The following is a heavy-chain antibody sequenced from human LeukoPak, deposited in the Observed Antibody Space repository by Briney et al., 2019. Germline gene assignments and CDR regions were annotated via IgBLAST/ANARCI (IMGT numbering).Heavy chain of an antibody. CDR2: INHSEST. V-gene: IGHV4-34*01. D-gene: IGHD6-13*01. J-gene: IGHJ6*02. Sequence: SETLSLTCAVYGGSFSGYYWSWIRQPPGKGLEWIGEINHSESTNYNPSLKSRVTISVDTSKNQFSLKLSSVTAADTAVYYCARRIGSSYLKVYYYYGMDVWGQGTTVTVSS. CDR1: GGSFSGYY. CDR3: ARRIGSSYLKVYYYYGMDV.